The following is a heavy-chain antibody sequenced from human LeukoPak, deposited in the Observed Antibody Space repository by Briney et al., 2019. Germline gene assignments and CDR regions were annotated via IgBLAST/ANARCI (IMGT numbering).Heavy chain of an antibody. CDR3: ARGLTGVVSTALNFDI. V-gene: IGHV4-39*07. CDR1: GGSISSSSYY. D-gene: IGHD7-27*01. J-gene: IGHJ3*02. Sequence: SETLSLTCTVSGGSISSSSYYWGWIRQPPGKGLEWIGSIYYSGSTYYNPSLKSRVTISVDTSKNQFSLKLSSVTAADTAVYYCARGLTGVVSTALNFDIWGQGTMVTVSS. CDR2: IYYSGST.